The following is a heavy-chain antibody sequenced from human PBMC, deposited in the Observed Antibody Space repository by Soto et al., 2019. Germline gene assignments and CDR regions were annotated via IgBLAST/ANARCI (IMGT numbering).Heavy chain of an antibody. J-gene: IGHJ4*02. D-gene: IGHD6-19*01. V-gene: IGHV1-69*13. Sequence: GASVKVSCKASGGTFSSYVINWVRQAPGQGLEWMGGIIPIFGTANYAQKFQGRVTITADESTSTAYMELSSLRSEDTAMYYCARDSGTGGWYLSRPGYWGQGTLVTVSS. CDR2: IIPIFGTA. CDR3: ARDSGTGGWYLSRPGY. CDR1: GGTFSSYV.